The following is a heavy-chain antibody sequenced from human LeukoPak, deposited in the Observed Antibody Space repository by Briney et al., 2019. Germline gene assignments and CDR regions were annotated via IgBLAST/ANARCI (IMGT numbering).Heavy chain of an antibody. CDR1: GYSFASYW. D-gene: IGHD3-22*01. CDR2: IYPGDSDT. Sequence: GESLKISRKGSGYSFASYWIGWVRQMPGKGLEWMGIIYPGDSDTRYSPSFQGQVTISADKSINTAYLQWSSLKASDTAMYYCATSYYSDSRGYYDYWGQGTLVTVSS. CDR3: ATSYYSDSRGYYDY. V-gene: IGHV5-51*01. J-gene: IGHJ4*02.